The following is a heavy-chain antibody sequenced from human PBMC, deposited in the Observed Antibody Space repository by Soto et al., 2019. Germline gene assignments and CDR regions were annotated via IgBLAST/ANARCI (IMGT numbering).Heavy chain of an antibody. CDR3: ARLIPPYSGYGPNDYYYYYMDV. D-gene: IGHD5-12*01. V-gene: IGHV4-39*01. CDR2: IYYSGST. J-gene: IGHJ6*03. CDR1: GGSISSSSYY. Sequence: PSETLSLTCTVSGGSISSSSYYWGWIRQPPGKGLEWIGSIYYSGSTYYNPSLKSRVTISVDTSKNQFSLKLSSVTAADTAVYYCARLIPPYSGYGPNDYYYYYMDVWGKGTTVTVSS.